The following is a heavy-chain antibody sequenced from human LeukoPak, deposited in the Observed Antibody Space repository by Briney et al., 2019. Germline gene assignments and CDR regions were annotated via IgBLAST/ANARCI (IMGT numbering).Heavy chain of an antibody. Sequence: GGSLRLSCAASGFTFSSHAMSWVRQAPGKGPEWVSAISNSGGSTYYADSVKGRFTISRDNSKNTLYLQMNSLRAEDTAVYYCAPVYYYDSSGYYLWGQGTLVTVSS. V-gene: IGHV3-23*01. CDR3: APVYYYDSSGYYL. D-gene: IGHD3-22*01. J-gene: IGHJ4*02. CDR1: GFTFSSHA. CDR2: ISNSGGST.